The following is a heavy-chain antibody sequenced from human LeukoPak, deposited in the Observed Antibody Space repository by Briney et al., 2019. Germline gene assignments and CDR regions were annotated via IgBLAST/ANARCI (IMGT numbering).Heavy chain of an antibody. D-gene: IGHD4-23*01. V-gene: IGHV3-21*01. CDR1: GFSFSSYT. CDR3: AKDYGGNSDSFDY. J-gene: IGHJ4*02. Sequence: GGSLRLSCAASGFSFSSYTMNWVRQAPGKGLEWVSIISSSSSYIYYADSVKGRFTISRDNAKNALYLQMNSLRVEDTAVYYCAKDYGGNSDSFDYWGQGTLVTVSS. CDR2: ISSSSSYI.